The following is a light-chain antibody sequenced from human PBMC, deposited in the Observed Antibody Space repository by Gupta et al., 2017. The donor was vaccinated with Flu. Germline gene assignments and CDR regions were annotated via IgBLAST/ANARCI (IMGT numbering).Light chain of an antibody. CDR3: GTWDSSLSAVV. V-gene: IGLV1-51*01. CDR1: SSNIGNNY. Sequence: QSVLPQPPSVSAAPAQKVTISCSGSSSNIGNNYVSWYQQLPGTAPKLLIYDNNKRPSGIPDRFSGSKSGTSATLGITGLQTGDEADYYCGTWDSSLSAVVFGGGTKLTVL. CDR2: DNN. J-gene: IGLJ2*01.